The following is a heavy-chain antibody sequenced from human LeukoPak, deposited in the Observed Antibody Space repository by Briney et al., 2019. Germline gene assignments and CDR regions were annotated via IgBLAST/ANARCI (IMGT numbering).Heavy chain of an antibody. CDR1: GFTFSSYG. D-gene: IGHD3-10*01. CDR2: ISYDGSNK. V-gene: IGHV3-30*03. CDR3: ALGAHYYGSGSQNYYGMDV. J-gene: IGHJ6*04. Sequence: GRYLRLYCAASGFTFSSYGMHWVRQAPGKGLEWVAVISYDGSNKYYADSVKGRFTISRDNSKNTLYLQMNSLRAEDTAVYYCALGAHYYGSGSQNYYGMDVWGKGTTVTVSS.